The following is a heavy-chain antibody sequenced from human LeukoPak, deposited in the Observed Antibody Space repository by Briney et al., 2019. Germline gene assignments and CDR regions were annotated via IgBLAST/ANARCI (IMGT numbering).Heavy chain of an antibody. J-gene: IGHJ4*02. V-gene: IGHV3-21*01. D-gene: IGHD6-13*01. CDR2: ISSSSSYI. Sequence: GGSLRLSCAASGFTFSSYSMNWVRQAPGKGLEWVSSISSSSSYIYYADSVKGRFTISRDNAENSLYLQMNSLRAEDTAVYYCAREVISSSWPHPDYWGQGTLVTVSS. CDR1: GFTFSSYS. CDR3: AREVISSSWPHPDY.